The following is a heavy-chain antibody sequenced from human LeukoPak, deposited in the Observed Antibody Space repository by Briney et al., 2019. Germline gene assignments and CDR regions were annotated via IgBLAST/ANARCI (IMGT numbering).Heavy chain of an antibody. V-gene: IGHV1-69*06. CDR3: ARDPYDSSGYYTWGGPFDP. Sequence: SVKVSCKASGYTFTSYAISWVRQAPGQGLEWMGGIIPIFGTANYAQKFQGRVTITADKSTSTAYMELSRLRSDDTAVYYCARDPYDSSGYYTWGGPFDPWGQGTLVTVSS. CDR2: IIPIFGTA. D-gene: IGHD3-22*01. J-gene: IGHJ5*02. CDR1: GYTFTSYA.